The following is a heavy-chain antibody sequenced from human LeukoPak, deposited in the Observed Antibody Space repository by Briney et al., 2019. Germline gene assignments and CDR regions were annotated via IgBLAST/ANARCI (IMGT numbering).Heavy chain of an antibody. J-gene: IGHJ6*03. CDR2: INHSGST. V-gene: IGHV4-34*01. Sequence: RPSETLSLTCAVYGGSFSGYYWSWIRQPPGKGLEWIGEINHSGSTNYNPSLKSRVTISVDTSKNQFSLKLSSVTAADTAVYYCARGLLRGYYYYYVDVWGKGTTVTVSS. D-gene: IGHD3-10*01. CDR1: GGSFSGYY. CDR3: ARGLLRGYYYYYVDV.